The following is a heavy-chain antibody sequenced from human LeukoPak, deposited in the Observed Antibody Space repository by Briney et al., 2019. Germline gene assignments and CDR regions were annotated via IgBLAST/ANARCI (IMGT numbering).Heavy chain of an antibody. V-gene: IGHV3-30*18. D-gene: IGHD6-19*01. Sequence: GGSLRLSCAASGFTFSSYGMHWVRQAPGKGLEWVAVISYDGSNKYYADSVKGRFTISRDNSKNTLYLQMNSLRGEDTAVYYCAKEKRAVAGYFDYWGQGTLVTVSS. CDR1: GFTFSSYG. J-gene: IGHJ4*02. CDR2: ISYDGSNK. CDR3: AKEKRAVAGYFDY.